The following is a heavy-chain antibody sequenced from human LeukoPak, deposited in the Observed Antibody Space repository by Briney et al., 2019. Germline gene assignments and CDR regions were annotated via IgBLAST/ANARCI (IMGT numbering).Heavy chain of an antibody. V-gene: IGHV1-2*02. CDR1: GYTFTGYY. J-gene: IGHJ4*02. CDR3: AKSKRGIAVAEDY. D-gene: IGHD6-19*01. CDR2: INPNSGGT. Sequence: ASVKVSCKASGYTFTGYYMHWVRQAPGQGLEWMGWINPNSGGTNYAQKFQGRVTMTRDTSISTAYMELSRLRSDDTAVCYCAKSKRGIAVAEDYWGQGTLVTVSS.